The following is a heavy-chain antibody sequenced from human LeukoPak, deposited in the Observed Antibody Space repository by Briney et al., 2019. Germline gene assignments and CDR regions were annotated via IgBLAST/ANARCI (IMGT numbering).Heavy chain of an antibody. CDR1: GYSFTSYW. V-gene: IGHV5-51*01. CDR2: IYPDDSDT. CDR3: AGRGDYYGSKGWFDP. J-gene: IGHJ5*02. Sequence: GESLKISCKGSGYSFTSYWIGWVRQMPGKGLEWMGIIYPDDSDTRYSPSFQGQVTISADKSISTAYLQWSSLKASDTAMYYCAGRGDYYGSKGWFDPWGQGTLVTVSS. D-gene: IGHD3-10*01.